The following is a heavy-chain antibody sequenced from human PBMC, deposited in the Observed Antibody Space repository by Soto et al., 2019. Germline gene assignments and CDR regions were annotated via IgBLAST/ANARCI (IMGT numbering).Heavy chain of an antibody. CDR3: ARGAWGGDGIDV. Sequence: EVLLVASGGGLVKPGGSLTLSCAASGFTFNTYTINWVRQAPGKRLEWVASISSSSKDKFYADSVKARFTISRDNAKASVYLQMSSVGAGDTALYCCARGAWGGDGIDVWGQGTTVTVSS. CDR2: ISSSSKDK. J-gene: IGHJ6*02. V-gene: IGHV3-21*01. D-gene: IGHD3-16*01. CDR1: GFTFNTYT.